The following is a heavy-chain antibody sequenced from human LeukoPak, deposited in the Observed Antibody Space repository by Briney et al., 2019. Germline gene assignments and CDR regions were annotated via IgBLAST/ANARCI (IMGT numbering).Heavy chain of an antibody. Sequence: GRSLRLSCAASGFTFSNYDMHWVRQAPGKGLEWVAAIWFDGSNKFYADSVKGRFTISRDNSKNTLYLQMNSLRAEDTAVYYCASSAGALIDCWGQGTLVIVSS. V-gene: IGHV3-33*01. D-gene: IGHD6-19*01. CDR1: GFTFSNYD. J-gene: IGHJ4*02. CDR3: ASSAGALIDC. CDR2: IWFDGSNK.